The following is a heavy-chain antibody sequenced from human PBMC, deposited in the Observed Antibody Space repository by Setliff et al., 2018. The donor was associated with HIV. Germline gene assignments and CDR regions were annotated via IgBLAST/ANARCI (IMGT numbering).Heavy chain of an antibody. D-gene: IGHD6-13*01. V-gene: IGHV4-38-2*01. CDR1: GYSISSGYY. CDR3: ARGRSRWTYYNYYYMDV. Sequence: ETLSLTCAFSGYSISSGYYWGWIRQPPGKGLEWIGSIYHSGSTYYNPSLKSRVTISVDTSKNQFSLKLSSVTAADTAVYYCARGRSRWTYYNYYYMDVWGKGTTVTVSS. CDR2: IYHSGST. J-gene: IGHJ6*03.